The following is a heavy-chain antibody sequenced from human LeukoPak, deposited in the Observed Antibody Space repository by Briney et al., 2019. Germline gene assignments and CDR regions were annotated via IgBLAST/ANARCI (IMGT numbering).Heavy chain of an antibody. D-gene: IGHD2-15*01. J-gene: IGHJ3*02. Sequence: GRSLRLSCAASGFTFSSYGMHWVRQAPGKGLEWVAVIWYDGSNKYYADSVKGRFTISRDNSKNTLYLQMNSLRAEDTAAYYCARAERYCSGGSCYNFDIWGQGTMVTVSS. CDR2: IWYDGSNK. V-gene: IGHV3-33*01. CDR3: ARAERYCSGGSCYNFDI. CDR1: GFTFSSYG.